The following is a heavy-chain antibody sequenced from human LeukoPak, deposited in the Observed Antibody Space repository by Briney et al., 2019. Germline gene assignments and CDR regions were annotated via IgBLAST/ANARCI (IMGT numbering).Heavy chain of an antibody. D-gene: IGHD2-15*01. J-gene: IGHJ6*02. CDR1: GYTFTSYD. CDR3: ARKKVGYYYYGMDV. Sequence: ASVKVSCKASGYTFTSYDINWVRQATGQGLEWMGWMNPNSGYTGYAQKFQGRVTMTRNTSISTAYMELSSLRSEDTAVYYCARKKVGYYYYGMDVWGQGTTVTVSS. CDR2: MNPNSGYT. V-gene: IGHV1-8*01.